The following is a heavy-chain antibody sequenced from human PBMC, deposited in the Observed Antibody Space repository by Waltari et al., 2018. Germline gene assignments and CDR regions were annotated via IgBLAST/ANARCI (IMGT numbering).Heavy chain of an antibody. CDR2: INTITGNP. V-gene: IGHV7-4-1*02. CDR1: GYTFTSYA. J-gene: IGHJ6*02. Sequence: QVQLVQSGSELKKPGASVKVSCKASGYTFTSYAMNWVRQAPGQGLEWMGWINTITGNPTYAQCCTGRFVFSLDTSVSTAYLQISSLKAEDTAVYYCAILDYSIYYYYGMDVWGQGTTVTVSS. CDR3: AILDYSIYYYYGMDV. D-gene: IGHD2-15*01.